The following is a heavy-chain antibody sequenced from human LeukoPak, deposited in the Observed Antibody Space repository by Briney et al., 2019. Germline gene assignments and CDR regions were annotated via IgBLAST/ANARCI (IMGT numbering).Heavy chain of an antibody. CDR2: ISTSGNTI. J-gene: IGHJ4*02. CDR3: ARDGPGYSFDY. V-gene: IGHV3-48*03. Sequence: PGGSLGLSCAASGFTFSGYEMNWVRQAPGKGLEWVSCISTSGNTIYYADSLKGRFTVSRDNARNSLYLQVNSLRAEDTAIYYCARDGPGYSFDYWGQGTLVTVSS. D-gene: IGHD5-18*01. CDR1: GFTFSGYE.